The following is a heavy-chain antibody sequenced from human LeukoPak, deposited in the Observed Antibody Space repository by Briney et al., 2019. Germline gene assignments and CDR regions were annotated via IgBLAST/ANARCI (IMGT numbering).Heavy chain of an antibody. D-gene: IGHD5-12*01. CDR2: INPNTGDT. V-gene: IGHV1-2*02. CDR1: GYTFTGQY. CDR3: ASYPRYISSPPFDY. Sequence: ASVKVSCKAYGYTFTGQYMHWVRPAPGQGLEWMGWINPNTGDTNYAQKFQGRVTMTRDTAISTAYLELSRLASDDTAVYYCASYPRYISSPPFDYWGQGTLVTVSS. J-gene: IGHJ4*02.